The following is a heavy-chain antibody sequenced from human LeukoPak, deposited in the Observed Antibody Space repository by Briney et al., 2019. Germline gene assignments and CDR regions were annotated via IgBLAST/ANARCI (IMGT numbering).Heavy chain of an antibody. CDR3: ARGRPTTSIAAAGVNWFDP. V-gene: IGHV3-66*01. CDR2: IYSGGRT. J-gene: IGHJ5*02. Sequence: GGSLRLSCAASRFTVSSNYMSWVRQAPGKGLEWVSVIYSGGRTEYADSVKGRFTISRDSSKNTLYLQMNSLTAEDTAVYYCARGRPTTSIAAAGVNWFDPWGQGTLVTVSS. D-gene: IGHD6-13*01. CDR1: RFTVSSNY.